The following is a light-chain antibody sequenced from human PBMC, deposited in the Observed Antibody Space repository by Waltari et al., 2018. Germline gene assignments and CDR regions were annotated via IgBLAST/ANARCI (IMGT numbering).Light chain of an antibody. CDR2: GNS. CDR3: QSYDSSLSGSV. Sequence: QSVLTPPPSVSGAPGPRVTISCPGSRSNIGAGYDVHWYQQLPGTAPKLLIYGNSNRPSGVPDRFSGSKSGTSASLAITGLQAEDEADYYCQSYDSSLSGSVFGGGTKLTVL. CDR1: RSNIGAGYD. J-gene: IGLJ3*02. V-gene: IGLV1-40*01.